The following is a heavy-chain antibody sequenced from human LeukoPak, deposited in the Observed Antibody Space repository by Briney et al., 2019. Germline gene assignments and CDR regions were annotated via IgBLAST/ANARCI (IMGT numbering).Heavy chain of an antibody. Sequence: SETLSLTCTVSGGSTSSYYWSWIRQPPGKGLEWIGYIYYSGSTNYNPSPKSRVTISVDTSKNQFSLKLSSVTAADTAVYYCARGRGRADIVVVPAAMGEIAWFDPWGQGTLVTVSS. D-gene: IGHD2-2*01. CDR2: IYYSGST. CDR3: ARGRGRADIVVVPAAMGEIAWFDP. J-gene: IGHJ5*02. CDR1: GGSTSSYY. V-gene: IGHV4-59*01.